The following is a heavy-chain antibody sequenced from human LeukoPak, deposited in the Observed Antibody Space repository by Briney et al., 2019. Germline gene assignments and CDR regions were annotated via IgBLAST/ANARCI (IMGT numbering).Heavy chain of an antibody. J-gene: IGHJ1*01. CDR2: IWYDGSNK. V-gene: IGHV3-33*06. CDR1: GFTFSSYG. CDR3: AKDGIAVAGTFEYFQH. Sequence: GGSLRLSCAASGFTFSSYGMHWVRQAPGKGLEWVAVIWYDGSNKYYADSVKGRFTISRDNSKNTLYLQMNSLRAEDTAVYYCAKDGIAVAGTFEYFQHWGQGTLVTVSS. D-gene: IGHD6-19*01.